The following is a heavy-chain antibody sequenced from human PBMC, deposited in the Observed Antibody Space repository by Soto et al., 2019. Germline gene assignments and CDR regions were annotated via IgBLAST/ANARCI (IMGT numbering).Heavy chain of an antibody. CDR2: INHSGST. J-gene: IGHJ5*02. Sequence: SETLSLTCAVYGGSFSGYYWSWIRQPPGKGLEWIGEINHSGSTNYNPSLKSRVTISVDTSKNQFSLKLSSVTAADTAVYYCARGERRITMVRGVIGLDPWGQGTLFTVSS. CDR1: GGSFSGYY. V-gene: IGHV4-34*01. CDR3: ARGERRITMVRGVIGLDP. D-gene: IGHD3-10*01.